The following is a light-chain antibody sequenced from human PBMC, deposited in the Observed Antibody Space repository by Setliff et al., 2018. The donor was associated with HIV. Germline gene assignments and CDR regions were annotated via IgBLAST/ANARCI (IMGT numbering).Light chain of an antibody. CDR3: SSYTASSTLV. CDR2: DVS. V-gene: IGLV2-14*01. Sequence: QSALTQPASVSGSPGQSITISCTGISSDVGNYNYVSWYQEHPGKAPKLMIYDVSQRPSGVSDRFSGSKSGITASLTISGLQPEDESDYYCSSYTASSTLVFGGGTKVTVL. CDR1: SSDVGNYNY. J-gene: IGLJ3*02.